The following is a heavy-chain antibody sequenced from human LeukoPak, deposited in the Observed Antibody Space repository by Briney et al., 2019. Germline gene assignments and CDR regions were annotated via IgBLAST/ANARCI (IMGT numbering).Heavy chain of an antibody. CDR3: ARGLQWLEAFDY. CDR2: INPNSGVT. Sequence: GASVKVSCKASGYTFTGYYMHWVRQAPGQGLEWMGWINPNSGVTHYPQKFQGRVTLTRDTSIRTAYMEVSSLRSDDTAVYYCARGLQWLEAFDYWGQGTLVTVSS. V-gene: IGHV1-2*02. D-gene: IGHD6-19*01. CDR1: GYTFTGYY. J-gene: IGHJ4*02.